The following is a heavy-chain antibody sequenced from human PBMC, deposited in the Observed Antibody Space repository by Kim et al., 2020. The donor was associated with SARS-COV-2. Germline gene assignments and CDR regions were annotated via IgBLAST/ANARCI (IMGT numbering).Heavy chain of an antibody. V-gene: IGHV4-59*13. CDR2: IHYSGST. Sequence: SETLSLTCTVSGGSISGYYWSWIRQPPQKGLEWIGYIHYSGSTKYNPSLESRVTISVDTSKNQFSLNLRSVTAADTAMYYCARDLGGGNSQLFDFWGQGTLVTVSS. CDR3: ARDLGGGNSQLFDF. J-gene: IGHJ4*02. D-gene: IGHD2-21*02. CDR1: GGSISGYY.